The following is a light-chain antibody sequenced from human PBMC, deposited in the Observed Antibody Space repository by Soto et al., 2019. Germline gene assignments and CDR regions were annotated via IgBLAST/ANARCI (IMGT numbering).Light chain of an antibody. J-gene: IGKJ1*01. CDR1: QSVSSSY. CDR2: GAS. Sequence: IVFTPSPGPLSLSPGERATLSCRASQSVSSSYLAWYQQKPGQAPRLLIYGASNRATGIPDRFSGSGSGTDFTLTISRLEPEDFAMYFCQQYVSSPQTFGQGTKVDIK. V-gene: IGKV3-20*01. CDR3: QQYVSSPQT.